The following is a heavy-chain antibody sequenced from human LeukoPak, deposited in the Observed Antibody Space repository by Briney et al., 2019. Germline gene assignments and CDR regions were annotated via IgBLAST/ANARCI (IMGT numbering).Heavy chain of an antibody. V-gene: IGHV4-59*08. CDR1: GDSFSSYY. CDR3: ARLDFREGYYLFWY. D-gene: IGHD2/OR15-2a*01. Sequence: TSETPSLTCSVSGDSFSSYYWSWIRQPPGKELEWIGYIYYSGVTNYNPSLKSRVSISVDTSDSQFSLILRSVTAADTAVYYCARLDFREGYYLFWYWGQGTPVSVSS. J-gene: IGHJ4*02. CDR2: IYYSGVT.